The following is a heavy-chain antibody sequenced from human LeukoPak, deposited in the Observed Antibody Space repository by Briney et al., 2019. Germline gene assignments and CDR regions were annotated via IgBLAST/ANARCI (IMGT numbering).Heavy chain of an antibody. J-gene: IGHJ4*02. D-gene: IGHD2-2*01. V-gene: IGHV3-23*01. Sequence: TGGSLRLSCAASGFTFSSYAMSWVRQAPGKGLEWVSAISGSGGSTYYEDSVKGRFAISRDNSKNTLYLQMNSLRAEDTAVYYCAKGGEDIVVVPAAMQLDYWGQGTLVTVSS. CDR2: ISGSGGST. CDR3: AKGGEDIVVVPAAMQLDY. CDR1: GFTFSSYA.